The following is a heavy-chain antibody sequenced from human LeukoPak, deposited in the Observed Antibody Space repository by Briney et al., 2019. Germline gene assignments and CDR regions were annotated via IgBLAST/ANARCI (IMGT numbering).Heavy chain of an antibody. CDR3: ASGDNDPLFDY. CDR1: GGSISSGGYY. V-gene: IGHV4-31*03. CDR2: IYYSGST. J-gene: IGHJ4*02. Sequence: PSQTLSLTCTVSGGSISSGGYYWSWIRQHPGKGLEWIGSIYYSGSTNYNPSLQGRVTISLDTSRNQFSLKLSSVTAADTAVYYCASGDNDPLFDYWGQGTWSPSPQ. D-gene: IGHD1-1*01.